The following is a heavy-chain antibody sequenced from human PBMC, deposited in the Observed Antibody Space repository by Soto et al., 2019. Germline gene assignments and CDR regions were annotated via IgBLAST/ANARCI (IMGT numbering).Heavy chain of an antibody. Sequence: EVQLLESGGGLVQPGGSLRLSCAASGFTLNNYVMTWVRQPPGKGLEWVSGIGAGGGGTYYADSVKGRFTISRDNSRNTLYLQMNTLRAGDTAVYYCAKGPKQLVHGVFDYWGQGTLVTVSP. J-gene: IGHJ4*02. CDR2: IGAGGGGT. D-gene: IGHD6-6*01. CDR3: AKGPKQLVHGVFDY. CDR1: GFTLNNYV. V-gene: IGHV3-23*01.